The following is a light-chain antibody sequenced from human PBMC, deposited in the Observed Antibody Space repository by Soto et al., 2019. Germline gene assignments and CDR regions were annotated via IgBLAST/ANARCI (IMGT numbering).Light chain of an antibody. CDR3: QQSYSTFYT. J-gene: IGKJ2*01. V-gene: IGKV1-39*01. CDR1: QSISSY. CDR2: AAS. Sequence: DIQKTQSPSSLSASVGDRVTITCRASQSISSYLNWYQQKPGKAPKLLIYAASSLQSGVPSRFSGSGSGTDFTLTISSLQPEDFATYYCQQSYSTFYTFGQGTKLEIK.